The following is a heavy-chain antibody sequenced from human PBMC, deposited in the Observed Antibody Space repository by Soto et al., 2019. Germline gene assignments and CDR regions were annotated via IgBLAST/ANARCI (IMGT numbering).Heavy chain of an antibody. V-gene: IGHV1-46*01. CDR3: ARSYYDYVWGSYRSAHFDY. CDR1: GYTFTSYY. CDR2: INPSGDST. D-gene: IGHD3-16*02. Sequence: GASVKVSCKASGYTFTSYYMRWVRQAPGQGLEWMGIINPSGDSTSYAQKFQGRVTMTRDTSTSTVYMELSSLRSEDTAVYYCARSYYDYVWGSYRSAHFDYWGQGTLVTVSS. J-gene: IGHJ4*02.